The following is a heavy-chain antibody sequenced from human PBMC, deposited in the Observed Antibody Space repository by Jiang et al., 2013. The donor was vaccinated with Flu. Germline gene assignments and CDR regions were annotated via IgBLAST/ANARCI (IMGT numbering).Heavy chain of an antibody. CDR3: ARRDCSRSKCDVTYAFDL. CDR1: GYNFANYW. D-gene: IGHD2-2*01. CDR2: IFPGDSDI. J-gene: IGHJ3*01. Sequence: VQLVESGAEVKKPGESLKISCKGSGYNFANYWIGWVRQMPGKGLEWMGVIFPGDSDIRYRPAFQGHVTISADKSISAAYLQWSSLKASDTAMYYCARRDCSRSKCDVTYAFDLWGQGTMVIVSS. V-gene: IGHV5-51*01.